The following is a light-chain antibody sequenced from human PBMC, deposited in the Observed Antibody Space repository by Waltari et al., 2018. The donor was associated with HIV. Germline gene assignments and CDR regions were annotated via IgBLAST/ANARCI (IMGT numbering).Light chain of an antibody. CDR3: SSYGDSLRVL. Sequence: QSALTQPPSPAGALGPSVTISCPCSSRHSVASDSVSWFQQHPRSAPKLLLYEVTRRPSTVSDRFSGSRSGSTAFLTVAGLQPDDEATYFCSSYGDSLRVLFGGGTNVTVL. V-gene: IGLV2-8*01. CDR1: SRHSVASDS. J-gene: IGLJ3*02. CDR2: EVT.